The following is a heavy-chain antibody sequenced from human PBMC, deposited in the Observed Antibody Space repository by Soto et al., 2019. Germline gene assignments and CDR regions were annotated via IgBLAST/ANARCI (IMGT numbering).Heavy chain of an antibody. CDR3: ASIRGGMGY. CDR2: TKAKAYSYTT. Sequence: EVQLVESGGGLVQPGGSLRLSCAASGITLSDHFIDWVRQAPGKGLDWVGRTKAKAYSYTTEYAASVKGRFTISRDDSENSVYLQMNSLKSEVTAVYYCASIRGGMGYWGQGTLVTVSP. CDR1: GITLSDHF. J-gene: IGHJ4*02. V-gene: IGHV3-72*01. D-gene: IGHD3-10*01.